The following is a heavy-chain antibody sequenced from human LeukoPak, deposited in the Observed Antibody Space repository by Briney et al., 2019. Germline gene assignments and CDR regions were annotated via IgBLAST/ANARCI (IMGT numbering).Heavy chain of an antibody. CDR3: AKDHCNSASCYYFDS. Sequence: GGSLRLSSAPSRLTFVASGMHWACWAPATGLEGVSIISYDGTNANYADSVKGRFTISRDDSKNTVYLQMNSLRPDDTAVYYCAKDHCNSASCYYFDSWGQGALVTVSS. CDR2: ISYDGTNA. V-gene: IGHV3-30*18. J-gene: IGHJ4*02. CDR1: RLTFVASG. D-gene: IGHD2-2*01.